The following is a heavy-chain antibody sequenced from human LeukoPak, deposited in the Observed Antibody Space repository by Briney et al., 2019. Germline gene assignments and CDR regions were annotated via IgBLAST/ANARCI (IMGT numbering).Heavy chain of an antibody. D-gene: IGHD2-8*02. CDR1: GFTFRNYA. CDR3: ARSRGSPNTGEDAFDI. Sequence: GGSLRLSCAASGFTFRNYAVHWVRQAPGKGLQWLAVISYDGTNKYYADSVKGRFTNSRDNSENTLSLHMNSLRAEDTALYYCARSRGSPNTGEDAFDIWGQGTMVTVSS. V-gene: IGHV3-30-3*01. J-gene: IGHJ3*02. CDR2: ISYDGTNK.